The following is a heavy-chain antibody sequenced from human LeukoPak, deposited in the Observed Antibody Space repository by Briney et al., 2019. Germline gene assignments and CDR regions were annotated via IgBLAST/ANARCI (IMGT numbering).Heavy chain of an antibody. V-gene: IGHV4-39*01. D-gene: IGHD3-22*01. J-gene: IGHJ4*02. CDR1: GGSISSSSHY. CDR2: IYYSGNT. Sequence: PSETLSLTCTVSGGSISSSSHYWGWIRQPPGKGLEWIGSIYYSGNTYYNPSLKSRVTISIDTSKNQFSLKLSSVTAADTAVYYCARGRFGAGYYYDSSGYYSYWGQGTLVTVSS. CDR3: ARGRFGAGYYYDSSGYYSY.